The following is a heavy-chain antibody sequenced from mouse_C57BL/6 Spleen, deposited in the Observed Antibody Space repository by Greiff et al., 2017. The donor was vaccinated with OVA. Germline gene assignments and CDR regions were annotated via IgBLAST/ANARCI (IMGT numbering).Heavy chain of an antibody. CDR2: INPNNGGT. Sequence: VQLQQSGPELVKPGASVKIPCKASGYTFTDYNMDWVKQSHGKSLEWIGDINPNNGGTIYNQKFKGKATLTVDKSSSTAYMELRSLTSEDTAVYYCARGGEGDWFAYWGQGTLVTVSA. CDR1: GYTFTDYN. V-gene: IGHV1-18*01. D-gene: IGHD2-13*01. CDR3: ARGGEGDWFAY. J-gene: IGHJ3*01.